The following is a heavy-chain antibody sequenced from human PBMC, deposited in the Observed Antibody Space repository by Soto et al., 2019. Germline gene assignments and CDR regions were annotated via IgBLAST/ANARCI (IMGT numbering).Heavy chain of an antibody. CDR3: ARTGGRIAAWHIQY. CDR2: ISAYNGNK. J-gene: IGHJ4*02. D-gene: IGHD2-21*01. Sequence: QVQLVQSGGEVKKPGASVEVSCRTSGYMFTTYRMSWVRQAPGQGLEWMAWISAYNGNKKHAQKSQGRVTMTKDTSTSTFSMELRSLTSHDTGTDVCARTGGRIAAWHIQYWGQGTLVTGYS. V-gene: IGHV1-18*04. CDR1: GYMFTTYR.